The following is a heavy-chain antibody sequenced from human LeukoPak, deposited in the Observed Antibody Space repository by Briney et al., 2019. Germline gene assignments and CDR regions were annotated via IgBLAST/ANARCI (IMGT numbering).Heavy chain of an antibody. J-gene: IGHJ4*02. V-gene: IGHV3-30*04. CDR2: ISYDGSNK. CDR1: GFTFSSYA. D-gene: IGHD6-6*01. Sequence: PGGSLRLSCAASGFTFSSYAMHWVRQAPGKGLEWVAVISYDGSNKYYADSVKGRFTISRDNAKNSLYLQMNSLRAEDTAVYYCARKRKGSIAARPDYFDYWGQGALVTVSS. CDR3: ARKRKGSIAARPDYFDY.